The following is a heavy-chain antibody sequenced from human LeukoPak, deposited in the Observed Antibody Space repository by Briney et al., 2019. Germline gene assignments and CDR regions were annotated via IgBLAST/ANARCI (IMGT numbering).Heavy chain of an antibody. CDR3: AKRYYSDSSGYLGSLNY. J-gene: IGHJ4*02. V-gene: IGHV3-23*01. CDR1: GFTFSNHA. D-gene: IGHD3-22*01. Sequence: GGSLRLSCAASGFTFSNHAMSWVRQAPGKGLEWVSAISGSGGSTYYADSMRGRFTISRDNSKNTVYLQMNSLRAEDTAVYYCAKRYYSDSSGYLGSLNYWGQGTLVTVSS. CDR2: ISGSGGST.